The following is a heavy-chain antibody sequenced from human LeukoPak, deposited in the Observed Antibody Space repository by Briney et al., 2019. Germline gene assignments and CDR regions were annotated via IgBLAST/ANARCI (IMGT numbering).Heavy chain of an antibody. Sequence: SETLSLTCTVSGGSISSYYWSWIRQPPGKGLEWIGYIYYSGSTNYNPSLKSRVTISVDTSKNQFSLKLSSVTAADTAVYYCARASSLVPCTNWGWSRSLPYELDYWGQGTLVTVSS. D-gene: IGHD7-27*01. CDR2: IYYSGST. J-gene: IGHJ4*02. V-gene: IGHV4-59*01. CDR1: GGSISSYY. CDR3: ARASSLVPCTNWGWSRSLPYELDY.